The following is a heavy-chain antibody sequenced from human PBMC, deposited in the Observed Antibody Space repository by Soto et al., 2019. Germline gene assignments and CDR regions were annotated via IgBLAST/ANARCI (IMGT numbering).Heavy chain of an antibody. CDR1: GFAFSAYW. D-gene: IGHD2-15*01. J-gene: IGHJ3*02. Sequence: EVQLVESGGGFVQPGGSLRLSCAASGFAFSAYWMSWVRQAPGKGLEWVANIKQDGSKKYYVDSVEGRFTFSRDNAKNSLYLQMNSLRAEDTAVYYCARGECSGGSCYPDDALDIWGQGTMVTVSS. CDR3: ARGECSGGSCYPDDALDI. V-gene: IGHV3-7*01. CDR2: IKQDGSKK.